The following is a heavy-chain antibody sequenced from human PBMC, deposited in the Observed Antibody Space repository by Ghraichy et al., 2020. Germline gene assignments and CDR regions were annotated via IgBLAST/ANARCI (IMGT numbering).Heavy chain of an antibody. D-gene: IGHD1-26*01. CDR2: IKQDGSEK. CDR1: GFTFSSYW. CDR3: ARDALWELLRGGFDY. V-gene: IGHV3-7*03. Sequence: GSLTLSCAASGFTFSSYWMSWVRQAPGKGLEWVANIKQDGSEKYYVDAVKGRFTISRDNAKNSLSLQMNSLRAEDTAVYYCARDALWELLRGGFDYWGQGTLVIVSS. J-gene: IGHJ4*02.